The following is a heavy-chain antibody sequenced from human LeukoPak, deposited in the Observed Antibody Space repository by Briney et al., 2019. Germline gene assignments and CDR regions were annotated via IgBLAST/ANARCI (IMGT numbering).Heavy chain of an antibody. V-gene: IGHV4-59*01. CDR2: IYYSGST. J-gene: IGHJ4*02. Sequence: SETLSLTCTVSGGSISSYYWSWVRQPPWKGLEWIGYIYYSGSTNYNPSPKSRVTISVDTSKNQFSLKLSSVTAADTAVYYCARVGPWMSFDYWGQGTLVTVSS. D-gene: IGHD5-12*01. CDR1: GGSISSYY. CDR3: ARVGPWMSFDY.